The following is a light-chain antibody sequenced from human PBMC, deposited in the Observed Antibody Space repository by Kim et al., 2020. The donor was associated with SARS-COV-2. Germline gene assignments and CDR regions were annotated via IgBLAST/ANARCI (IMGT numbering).Light chain of an antibody. CDR1: QCIKNY. V-gene: IGKV1-27*01. CDR2: AAS. Sequence: SAAVGDRVTITCRASQCIKNYLAWYQLKPGKAPKLLIYAASALQSGVPSRFSGSGSETDFTLTISSLQPEDVATYYCQKYTSAPYTFGQGTKLEI. J-gene: IGKJ2*01. CDR3: QKYTSAPYT.